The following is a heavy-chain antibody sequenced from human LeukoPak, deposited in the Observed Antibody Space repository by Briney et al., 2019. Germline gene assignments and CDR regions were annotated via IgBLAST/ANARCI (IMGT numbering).Heavy chain of an antibody. CDR1: GYTFTGYY. CDR3: ARAGPPDYYYYYMDV. Sequence: ASVKVSCKASGYTFTGYYMHWVRQAPGQGLEWMGWINPNSGGTNYAQKFQGRATMTRDTSISTAYMELSRLRSDDTAVYYCARAGPPDYYYYYMDVWGKGTTVTVSS. V-gene: IGHV1-2*02. J-gene: IGHJ6*03. CDR2: INPNSGGT.